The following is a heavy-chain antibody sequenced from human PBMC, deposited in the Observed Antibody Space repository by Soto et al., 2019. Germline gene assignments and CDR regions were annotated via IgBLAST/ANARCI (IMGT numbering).Heavy chain of an antibody. V-gene: IGHV4-30-2*05. D-gene: IGHD5-18*01. CDR3: ARGRGYSYGLDP. Sequence: SETLSLTCAVSGGSISSGGYSWSWIRQPPGKGLEWIGYIYHSGSTYYNPSLKSRVTISVDTSKNQFSLNLSSVTAADTAVYYCARGRGYSYGLDPWGQGILVTVSS. CDR2: IYHSGST. CDR1: GGSISSGGYS. J-gene: IGHJ5*02.